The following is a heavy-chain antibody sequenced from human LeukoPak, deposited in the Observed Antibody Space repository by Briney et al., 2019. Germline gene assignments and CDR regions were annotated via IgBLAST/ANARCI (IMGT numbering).Heavy chain of an antibody. Sequence: PSETLSLTCTVSGGSISSGGYYWSWIRQHPGKGLEWIGYIYYSGSTYYNPSLKSRVTTSVDTSKNQFSLKLSSVTAADTAVYYCARADTPPYCSGGSCYSMVQYYFDYWGQGTLVTVSS. CDR1: GGSISSGGYY. D-gene: IGHD2-15*01. CDR2: IYYSGST. CDR3: ARADTPPYCSGGSCYSMVQYYFDY. J-gene: IGHJ4*02. V-gene: IGHV4-31*03.